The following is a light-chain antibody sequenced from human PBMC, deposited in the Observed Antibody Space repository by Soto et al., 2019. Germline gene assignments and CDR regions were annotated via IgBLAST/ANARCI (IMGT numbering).Light chain of an antibody. CDR1: SSNVGSHT. J-gene: IGLJ2*01. CDR3: AAWDDSLNGFVV. V-gene: IGLV1-44*01. Sequence: QSVLTQPPSASGTPGQRVTISCSGSSSNVGSHTVNWYQQLPGTAPKLLIYGSNQRPSGVPDRFSGSKSGTSASLAISGLQSEDEADYYCAAWDDSLNGFVVFGGGTKLTVL. CDR2: GSN.